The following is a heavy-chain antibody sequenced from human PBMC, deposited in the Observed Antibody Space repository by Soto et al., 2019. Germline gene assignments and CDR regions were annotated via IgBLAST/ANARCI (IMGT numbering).Heavy chain of an antibody. V-gene: IGHV4-59*01. CDR3: AREGGDAARYYYYYGMDV. Sequence: TLSLTCTVSGGSISSYYWSWIRQPPGKGLEWIGYIYDSGSTNYNPSLRSRVIISVDTSKNQFSLKVSSVTAADTAVYYCAREGGDAARYYYYYGMDVWGQGTTVTVSS. D-gene: IGHD6-6*01. CDR2: IYDSGST. CDR1: GGSISSYY. J-gene: IGHJ6*02.